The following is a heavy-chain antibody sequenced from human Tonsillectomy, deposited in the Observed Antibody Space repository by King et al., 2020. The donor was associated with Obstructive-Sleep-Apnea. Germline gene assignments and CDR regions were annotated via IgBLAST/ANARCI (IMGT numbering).Heavy chain of an antibody. CDR1: GFTFSSYA. J-gene: IGHJ4*02. V-gene: IGHV3-23*04. CDR2: ISGSGGIT. CDR3: AKGYCTNGVCYFDY. Sequence: VQLVESGGGLVQPGGSLRLSCAASGFTFSSYAMSWVRQAPGKGLEWVSSISGSGGITNYADSVKGRFTISRDNSKNTLYLQMNSLSDEDTAVYYCAKGYCTNGVCYFDYWGQGTLVTVSS. D-gene: IGHD2-8*01.